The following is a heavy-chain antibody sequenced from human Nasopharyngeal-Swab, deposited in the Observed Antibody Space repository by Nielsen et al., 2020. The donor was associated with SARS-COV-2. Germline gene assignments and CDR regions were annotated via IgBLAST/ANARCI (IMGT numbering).Heavy chain of an antibody. Sequence: SETLSLTCSVSGGSINYHYWSWIRQPPGKGLEWIGHVYYSGSPSYNPSLKSRVTISVDRSRNLFSLRLNSVTAADTAVYYCARHRRSCTNGVCRTYYYYDMDVWGKGTTVTVSS. D-gene: IGHD2-8*01. J-gene: IGHJ6*03. CDR1: GGSINYHY. CDR3: ARHRRSCTNGVCRTYYYYDMDV. V-gene: IGHV4-59*08. CDR2: VYYSGSP.